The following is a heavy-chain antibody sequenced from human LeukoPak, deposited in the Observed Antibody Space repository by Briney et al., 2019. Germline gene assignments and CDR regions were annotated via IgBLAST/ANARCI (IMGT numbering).Heavy chain of an antibody. D-gene: IGHD3-10*01. J-gene: IGHJ4*02. CDR1: GFTFSSYW. Sequence: PGGSLRLSCAASGFTFSSYWMSWVRQAPGKGLEWVSAISGSGGSTYYADSVKGRFTISRDNSKNTLYLQMNSLRAEDTAVYYCAKDNYGSGSFDYWGQGTLVTVSS. CDR2: ISGSGGST. CDR3: AKDNYGSGSFDY. V-gene: IGHV3-23*01.